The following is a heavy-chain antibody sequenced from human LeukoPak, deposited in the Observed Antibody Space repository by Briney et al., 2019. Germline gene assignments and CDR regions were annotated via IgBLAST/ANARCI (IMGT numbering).Heavy chain of an antibody. D-gene: IGHD6-19*01. CDR3: ARGAYHSDWL. CDR2: TYYRSKWYN. J-gene: IGHJ4*02. CDR1: GDSVSSNSAA. Sequence: SQTLSLTCAISGDSVSSNSAAWHWIRQSPSRGLEWLGRTYYRSKWYNDYAVSVKSRITINPDTSKNQFSLQLTSVTPEDTAIYHCARGAYHSDWLWGQGTLVTVSS. V-gene: IGHV6-1*01.